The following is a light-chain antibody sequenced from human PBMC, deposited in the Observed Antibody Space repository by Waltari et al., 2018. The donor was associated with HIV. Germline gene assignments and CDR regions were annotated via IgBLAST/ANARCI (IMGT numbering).Light chain of an antibody. Sequence: QLLLTQSPSASASLGASVRLTCTLSNGHSDCAITWHQQQPEKGPRFLMRLNSDGSHNKGDGISDRFSGSSSGAERYLTISSLQAEDEGDYHCQTWGAGIQVFGGGTKLTVL. CDR3: QTWGAGIQV. CDR1: NGHSDCA. J-gene: IGLJ2*01. CDR2: LNSDGSH. V-gene: IGLV4-69*01.